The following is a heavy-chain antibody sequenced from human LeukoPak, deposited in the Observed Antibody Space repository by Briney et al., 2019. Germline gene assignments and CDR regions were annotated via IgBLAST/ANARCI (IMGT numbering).Heavy chain of an antibody. V-gene: IGHV4-30-2*01. CDR2: IFHSGHS. Sequence: SETLSLTCAVSGGSISSGGYSWSWIRQPPGKGLEWIGYIFHSGHSYYNPSLKSRVTISVDRSKNQFSLRLTSVTAADTAIYYCARELWFVNAPGSWLDPWGQGTQVTVSS. D-gene: IGHD3-10*01. CDR3: ARELWFVNAPGSWLDP. J-gene: IGHJ5*02. CDR1: GGSISSGGYS.